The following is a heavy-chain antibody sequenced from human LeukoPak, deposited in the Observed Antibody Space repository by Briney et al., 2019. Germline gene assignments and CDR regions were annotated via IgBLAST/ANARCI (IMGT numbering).Heavy chain of an antibody. CDR2: ISWNSGSI. CDR3: TKGPSGIAVAGSPKYFQH. J-gene: IGHJ1*01. CDR1: GFTFDDYA. D-gene: IGHD6-19*01. V-gene: IGHV3-9*01. Sequence: GGSLRLSCAASGFTFDDYAMHWVRQAPGKGLEWVSGISWNSGSIDYADSVKGRFTISRDNAKNSLYLQMNSLRAEDTALYYCTKGPSGIAVAGSPKYFQHWGQGTLVTVSS.